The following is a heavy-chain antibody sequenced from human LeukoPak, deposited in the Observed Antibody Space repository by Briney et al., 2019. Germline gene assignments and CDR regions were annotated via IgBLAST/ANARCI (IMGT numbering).Heavy chain of an antibody. D-gene: IGHD6-13*01. CDR2: ISSSSSYI. CDR3: ARAGIAAAADY. Sequence: GGSLRLSCAASGFTFSSYIMNWVRQAPGKGLEWVSSISSSSSYIYYADSVKGRFTISRDNAKNSLYLQMNSLRAEDTAVYYCARAGIAAAADYWGQGTLVTVSS. J-gene: IGHJ4*02. CDR1: GFTFSSYI. V-gene: IGHV3-21*01.